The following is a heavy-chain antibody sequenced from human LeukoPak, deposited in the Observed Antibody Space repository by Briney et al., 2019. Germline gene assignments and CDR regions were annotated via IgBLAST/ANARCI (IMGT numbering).Heavy chain of an antibody. Sequence: SQTLSLTCTVSGGSISSSSYYRGWIRQPPGKGLEWIGSIYYSGSTYYNPSLKSRVTISVDTSKNQFSLKLSSVTAADTAVYYCASIFWSGYYQFDYWGQGTLVTVSS. CDR2: IYYSGST. J-gene: IGHJ4*02. CDR3: ASIFWSGYYQFDY. D-gene: IGHD3-3*01. V-gene: IGHV4-39*01. CDR1: GGSISSSSYY.